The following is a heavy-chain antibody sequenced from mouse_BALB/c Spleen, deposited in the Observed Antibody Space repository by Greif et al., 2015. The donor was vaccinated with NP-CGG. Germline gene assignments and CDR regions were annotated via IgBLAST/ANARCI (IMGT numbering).Heavy chain of an antibody. CDR2: ISYDGSN. Sequence: EVKLMESGPGLVKPSQSLSLTCSVTGYSITSGYYWNWIRQFPGNKLEWMGYISYDGSNNYNPPLKDRISITRDTSKNQFFLKLNSVTTEDTATYYCASDYWGQGTLVTVSA. CDR3: ASDY. CDR1: GYSITSGYY. V-gene: IGHV3-6*02. J-gene: IGHJ3*01.